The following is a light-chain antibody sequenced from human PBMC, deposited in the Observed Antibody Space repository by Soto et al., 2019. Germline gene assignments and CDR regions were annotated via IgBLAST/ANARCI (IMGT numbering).Light chain of an antibody. CDR2: DVT. CDR1: SSDFGDDKY. J-gene: IGLJ1*01. V-gene: IGLV2-11*01. CDR3: SSFTDGNNLV. Sequence: QSALTQPRSVSGSPGRSVTISCTGTSSDFGDDKYVSWYQQHPGQAPKLVIYDVTKRPSGVPDRFSGSKSGNTASLTISGLQAEDEADYYCSSFTDGNNLVFGTGTKLTVL.